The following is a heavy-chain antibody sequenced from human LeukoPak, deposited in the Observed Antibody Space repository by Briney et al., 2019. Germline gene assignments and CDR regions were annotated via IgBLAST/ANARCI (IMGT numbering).Heavy chain of an antibody. CDR3: STDWYDY. D-gene: IGHD6-13*01. CDR2: IKSKVDGETI. J-gene: IGHJ4*02. V-gene: IGHV3-15*01. CDR1: GFTFTNAW. Sequence: GGSMRLSCAASGFTFTNAWMTWVRQAPGKGLEWVGRIKSKVDGETIDYAVSVEGRFTISRDDSANTLILQMNNLKTEDTGVYFCSTDWYDYWGQGTLVAVSS.